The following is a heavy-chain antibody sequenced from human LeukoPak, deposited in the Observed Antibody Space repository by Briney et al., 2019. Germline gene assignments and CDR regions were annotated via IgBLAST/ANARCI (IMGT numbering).Heavy chain of an antibody. J-gene: IGHJ4*02. Sequence: SETLSLTCTVSGDSISSSSYHWGWVRQPPGKVLEWIGSISYSGTTYYKPSLNSRVTIFGDTSKNQFSLRLSSVTAADTAVYYCASRLVTKYFDSWGQGTPVTVSS. CDR2: ISYSGTT. CDR1: GDSISSSSYH. D-gene: IGHD2-21*02. CDR3: ASRLVTKYFDS. V-gene: IGHV4-39*01.